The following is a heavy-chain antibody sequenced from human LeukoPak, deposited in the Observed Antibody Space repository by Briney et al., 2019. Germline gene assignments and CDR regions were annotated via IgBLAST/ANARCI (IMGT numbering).Heavy chain of an antibody. CDR2: ISSSGGTI. Sequence: GGSLRLSCAASGFTFSSYEMNWVRQAPGKGLEWGSYISSSGGTIYYADSVKGRFTISRDNAKNSLYLQMNSLRAEDTAVYYCARGRWSAHYWGQGTLVTASS. CDR1: GFTFSSYE. CDR3: ARGRWSAHY. D-gene: IGHD2-15*01. V-gene: IGHV3-48*03. J-gene: IGHJ4*02.